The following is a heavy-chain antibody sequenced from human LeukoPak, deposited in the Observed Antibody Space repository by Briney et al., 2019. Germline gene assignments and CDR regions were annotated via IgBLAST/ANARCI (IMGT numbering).Heavy chain of an antibody. Sequence: SETLSLTCSVSGGSISSYYWSWIRQPPGKGLEWIGYIYYSGSTNYNPSLNSRVTISVDTSKNQFSLKLSSVTAADTAVYYCASSKWELLLGAFDYWGQGTLVTVSS. CDR3: ASSKWELLLGAFDY. D-gene: IGHD1-26*01. CDR1: GGSISSYY. CDR2: IYYSGST. J-gene: IGHJ4*02. V-gene: IGHV4-59*01.